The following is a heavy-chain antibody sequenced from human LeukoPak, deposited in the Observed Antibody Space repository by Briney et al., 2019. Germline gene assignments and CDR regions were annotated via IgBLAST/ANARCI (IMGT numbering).Heavy chain of an antibody. D-gene: IGHD1-26*01. J-gene: IGHJ4*02. Sequence: GGSLRLSCAASGLTFSRYWMSWVRQAPGKGLEWVANIKQDGSEKFYVDSVKGRFTISRDNAKHSLSLQMNSLRVEDTAVYYCARETGGGSFDYWGQGTLVTVSS. CDR2: IKQDGSEK. V-gene: IGHV3-7*01. CDR1: GLTFSRYW. CDR3: ARETGGGSFDY.